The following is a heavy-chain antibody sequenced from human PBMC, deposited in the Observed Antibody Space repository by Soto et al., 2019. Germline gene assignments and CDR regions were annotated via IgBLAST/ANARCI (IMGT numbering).Heavy chain of an antibody. D-gene: IGHD6-19*01. CDR2: IYDSGST. J-gene: IGHJ4*02. CDR3: ASQATGWYPHY. Sequence: QVELQESGPGLVKPSQTLSLTCTVSGGSISSGGYYWSWVRQHPGKGLEWIGYIYDSGSTYYNPSLTSRANTSIDTSKNQFSLKLTSVTAADTAVYYCASQATGWYPHYWGQGTLVTVSS. CDR1: GGSISSGGYY. V-gene: IGHV4-31*03.